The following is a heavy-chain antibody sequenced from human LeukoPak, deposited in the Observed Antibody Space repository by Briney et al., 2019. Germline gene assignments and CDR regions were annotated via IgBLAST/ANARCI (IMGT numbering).Heavy chain of an antibody. CDR2: LNSDGSST. CDR3: ARVALSQGLDA. V-gene: IGHV3-74*01. CDR1: GFTFSSYA. Sequence: PGGSLRLSCAASGFTFSSYAMHWVRQAPGKGLVWVSRLNSDGSSTVYADSVKGRFTISRDNAENKLYLQMNSLRVEDTAVYYCARVALSQGLDAWGQGTLVTVSS. D-gene: IGHD3-10*01. J-gene: IGHJ5*02.